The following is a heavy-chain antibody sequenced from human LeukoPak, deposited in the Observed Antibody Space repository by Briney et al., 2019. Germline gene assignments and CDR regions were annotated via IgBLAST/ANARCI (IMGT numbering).Heavy chain of an antibody. CDR2: IKEDGSEE. CDR3: AREPPTTRFDY. V-gene: IGHV3-7*04. D-gene: IGHD5-12*01. J-gene: IGHJ4*02. CDR1: GFTFSSYW. Sequence: GGSLRLSCAASGFTFSSYWMSWVRQAPGKGLEWVANIKEDGSEEYYVDSVKGRFTISRDNAKKSLYLQMNSLTAEDTAVYYCAREPPTTRFDYWGQGTLVTVSS.